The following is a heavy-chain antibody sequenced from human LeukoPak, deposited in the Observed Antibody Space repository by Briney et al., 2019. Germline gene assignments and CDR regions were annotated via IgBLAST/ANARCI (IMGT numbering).Heavy chain of an antibody. Sequence: GGSLRLSCAASGFTFSSYSMNWDRQAAGKGLEWVSSISSSSSYIYYADSVKGRFTISRDNAKNSLYLQMNSLRAEDTAVYYCARDHCSSTSCYGYYYYGMDVWGQGTTVTVSS. CDR3: ARDHCSSTSCYGYYYYGMDV. V-gene: IGHV3-21*01. D-gene: IGHD2-2*01. CDR2: ISSSSSYI. J-gene: IGHJ6*02. CDR1: GFTFSSYS.